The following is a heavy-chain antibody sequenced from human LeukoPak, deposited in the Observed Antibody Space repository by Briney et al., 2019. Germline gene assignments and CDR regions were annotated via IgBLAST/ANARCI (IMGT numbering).Heavy chain of an antibody. D-gene: IGHD5/OR15-5a*01. CDR3: AKDAVYEMYLNSWFDP. V-gene: IGHV3-23*01. J-gene: IGHJ5*02. Sequence: GGSLTLSCAASGFTFSIYAMNWVRHAPGKALEWVSVISGSGGSTYYADSVQGRFTISRDNSKNTLYLQMNSLRAEDTAVYYCAKDAVYEMYLNSWFDPWGQGTRVTVSS. CDR1: GFTFSIYA. CDR2: ISGSGGST.